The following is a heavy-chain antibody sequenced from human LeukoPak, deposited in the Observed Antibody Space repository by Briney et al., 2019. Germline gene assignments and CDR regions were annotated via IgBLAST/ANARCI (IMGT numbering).Heavy chain of an antibody. D-gene: IGHD2-8*01. CDR2: ISGSGSSI. Sequence: WGSLRLSCAASGFTFSSFSMNWVRQAPGKGLEWVAYISGSGSSIYYPDSVKGRFTISRDNAKNSLYLQMNSLRAEDTAVYYCVRDGMGYPSQDAFDIWGQGTMVTISS. J-gene: IGHJ3*02. CDR3: VRDGMGYPSQDAFDI. CDR1: GFTFSSFS. V-gene: IGHV3-48*04.